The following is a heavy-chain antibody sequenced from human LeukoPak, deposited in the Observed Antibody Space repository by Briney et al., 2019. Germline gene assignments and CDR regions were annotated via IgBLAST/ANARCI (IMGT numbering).Heavy chain of an antibody. V-gene: IGHV4-38-2*02. CDR3: VRELVGAPWRVDY. D-gene: IGHD1-26*01. CDR2: IFHTSIP. CDR1: GYSISSGYY. Sequence: SETLSLTCSVSGYSISSGYYWGWIRQPPGKGLEWIGSIFHTSIPYRSSSFKNRLHMSVDTSKNQFSLKLTSVTAADTAVYYCVRELVGAPWRVDYWGPGTLVAVS. J-gene: IGHJ4*02.